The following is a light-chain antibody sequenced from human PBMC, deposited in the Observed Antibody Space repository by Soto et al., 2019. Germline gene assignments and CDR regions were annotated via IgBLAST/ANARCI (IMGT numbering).Light chain of an antibody. CDR1: RTDVADGYDY. CDR3: TSYTSSTHFYV. Sequence: QSVLTQPASVSGSPGQSIAISCTGVRTDVADGYDYVSWYQQHPGQAPQLIIYDVSNRPSGVSDRFSGSKSGNTASLTISGLQAEDEAEYYCTSYTSSTHFYVFGTGTTVTV. J-gene: IGLJ1*01. CDR2: DVS. V-gene: IGLV2-14*03.